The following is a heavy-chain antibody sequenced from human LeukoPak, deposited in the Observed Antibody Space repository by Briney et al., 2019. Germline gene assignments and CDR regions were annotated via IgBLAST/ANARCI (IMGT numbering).Heavy chain of an antibody. Sequence: ASVKVSCKVSGYMFTELSMHWVRQAPAKGLEWMGGFDPEDDEKMYAQKFQGRVTMTEDTSTDTAYMELSSLRSEDTAVYYCAAELSSGYFDYWGQGTLVTVSS. D-gene: IGHD3-22*01. J-gene: IGHJ4*02. CDR3: AAELSSGYFDY. CDR1: GYMFTELS. V-gene: IGHV1-24*01. CDR2: FDPEDDEK.